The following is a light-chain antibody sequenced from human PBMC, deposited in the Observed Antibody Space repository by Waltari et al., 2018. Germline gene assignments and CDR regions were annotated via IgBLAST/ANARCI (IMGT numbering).Light chain of an antibody. Sequence: QSVLTQPPSVSGAPGQRVPISCTGSGSNIGEGYATPWDQQLPGKAPRLLIYGVNTRPLGVPDRFFGSQSGTSASLAITGLQAEDEGDYYCQSYDTSLSVVFGGGTKLTVL. J-gene: IGLJ2*01. CDR2: GVN. CDR1: GSNIGEGYA. CDR3: QSYDTSLSVV. V-gene: IGLV1-40*01.